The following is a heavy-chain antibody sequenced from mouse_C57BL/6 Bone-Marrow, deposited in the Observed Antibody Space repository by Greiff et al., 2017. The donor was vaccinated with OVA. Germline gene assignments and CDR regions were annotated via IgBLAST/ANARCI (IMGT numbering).Heavy chain of an antibody. CDR1: GYTFTDHT. CDR3: AGPHYYGSSFYYAMDY. V-gene: IGHV1-78*01. CDR2: IYPRDGST. D-gene: IGHD1-1*01. Sequence: VQLQQSDAELVKPGASVKISCKVSGYTFTDHTIHWMKQRPEQGLEWIGYIYPRDGSTKYNEKFKGKATLTADKSSSTAYMQLNSLTSEDSAVYFCAGPHYYGSSFYYAMDYWGQGTSVTVSS. J-gene: IGHJ4*01.